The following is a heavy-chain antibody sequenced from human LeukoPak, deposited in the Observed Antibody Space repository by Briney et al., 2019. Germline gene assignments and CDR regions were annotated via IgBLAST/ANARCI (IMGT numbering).Heavy chain of an antibody. CDR3: ATPGEYYDSSGYYYN. J-gene: IGHJ4*02. V-gene: IGHV4-34*01. D-gene: IGHD3-22*01. CDR1: GGSLSGYY. CDR2: INHSGST. Sequence: SETLSLTCAVYGGSLSGYYWSWIRQPPGKGLEWIGEINHSGSTYYNPSLKSRVTISVDSSKNQFSLKLTSVTAADTAVYYCATPGEYYDSSGYYYNWGQGTLVTVSS.